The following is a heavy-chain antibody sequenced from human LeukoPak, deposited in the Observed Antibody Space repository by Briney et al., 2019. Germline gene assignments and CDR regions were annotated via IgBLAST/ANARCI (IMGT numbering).Heavy chain of an antibody. CDR3: ARGWSRVDY. J-gene: IGHJ4*02. CDR1: GGSFSGYY. V-gene: IGHV4-34*01. Sequence: SETLSLTCAVYGGSFSGYYWSWIHQPPGKGLEWIGEINHSGSTNYNPSLKSRVTISVDTSKNQFSLKLSSVTAADTAVYYCARGWSRVDYWGQGTLVTVSS. CDR2: INHSGST. D-gene: IGHD2-8*02.